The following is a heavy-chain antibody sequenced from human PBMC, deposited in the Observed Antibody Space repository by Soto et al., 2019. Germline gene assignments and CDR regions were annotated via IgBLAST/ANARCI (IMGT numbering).Heavy chain of an antibody. CDR2: IYYSGST. D-gene: IGHD1-7*01. V-gene: IGHV4-30-4*01. J-gene: IGHJ6*02. CDR3: ARDSTANWNYDYYYYGMDV. Sequence: SETLSLTCTVSGGSISSGDYYWSWIRQPPGKGLEWIGYIYYSGSTYYNPSLKSRVTISVDTSKNQFSLKLSSVTAADTAVYYCARDSTANWNYDYYYYGMDVWGQGTTVTVPS. CDR1: GGSISSGDYY.